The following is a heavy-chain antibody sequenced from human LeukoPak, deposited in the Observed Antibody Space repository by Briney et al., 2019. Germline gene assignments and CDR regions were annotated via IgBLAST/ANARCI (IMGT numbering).Heavy chain of an antibody. Sequence: GVPLSLFCDPSVHRFSNHAVRWVPEARGGGVEWVCSINSSYDRLCYVDYVKVQFILSRFNSNKMLSLEMNHLRADDTVLFYCVPLRYCSSTTCDDTDYWGQGTLVTVSS. CDR2: INSSYDRL. CDR3: VPLRYCSSTTCDDTDY. J-gene: IGHJ4*02. D-gene: IGHD2-2*01. CDR1: VHRFSNHA. V-gene: IGHV3-23*01.